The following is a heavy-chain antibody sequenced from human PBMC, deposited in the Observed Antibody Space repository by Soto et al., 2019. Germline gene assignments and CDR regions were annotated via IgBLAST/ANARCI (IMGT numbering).Heavy chain of an antibody. CDR2: IYTSGST. J-gene: IGHJ5*02. D-gene: IGHD3-22*01. CDR3: ARDHRDSSGYYPYNWFDP. CDR1: GGSISSYY. Sequence: ASETLSLTCTVSGGSISSYYWSWIRQPAGKGLEWIGRIYTSGSTNYNPSLKSRVTMSVDTSKNQFSLELSSVTAADTAVYYCARDHRDSSGYYPYNWFDPWGQGTLVTVSS. V-gene: IGHV4-4*07.